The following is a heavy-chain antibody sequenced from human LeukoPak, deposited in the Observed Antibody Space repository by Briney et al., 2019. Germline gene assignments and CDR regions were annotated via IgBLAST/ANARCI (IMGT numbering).Heavy chain of an antibody. CDR2: IYPGDSDT. Sequence: RGESLKISCQGSGYSFTSYWIGWVRQMPGKGLEWMGIIYPGDSDTRYSPSFQGQVTMSTDKSISTAYLQWSSLKASDTAMYYCARLDCSGGNCYVDSFGMDVWGQGTTVTVSS. CDR1: GYSFTSYW. V-gene: IGHV5-51*01. J-gene: IGHJ6*02. CDR3: ARLDCSGGNCYVDSFGMDV. D-gene: IGHD2-15*01.